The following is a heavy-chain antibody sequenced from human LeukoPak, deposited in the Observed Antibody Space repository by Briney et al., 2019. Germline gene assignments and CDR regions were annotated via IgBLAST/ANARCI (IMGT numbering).Heavy chain of an antibody. D-gene: IGHD2-2*01. CDR1: GFTFDDYG. Sequence: GGSLRLSCAASGFTFDDYGMSWVRQAPGKGLEWVSGINWNGGSTGYADSVKCRFTISRDNAKNSLYLQMNSLRAEDTALYYCARVSSRDIVVVPAAPFDYWGQGTLVTVSS. CDR3: ARVSSRDIVVVPAAPFDY. J-gene: IGHJ4*02. CDR2: INWNGGST. V-gene: IGHV3-20*04.